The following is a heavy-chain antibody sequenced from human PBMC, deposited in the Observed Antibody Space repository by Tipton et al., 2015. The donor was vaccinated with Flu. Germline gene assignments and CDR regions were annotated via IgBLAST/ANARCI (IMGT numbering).Heavy chain of an antibody. CDR1: GGSIGNYY. V-gene: IGHV4-59*08. CDR3: ARSSGFVFDP. J-gene: IGHJ5*02. D-gene: IGHD6-19*01. CDR2: ILYTGTT. Sequence: TLSLTCSVSGGSIGNYYLSWIRQAPGKGLEWIGYILYTGTTNYNPSLKSRVTISLHTSKNQISLKLNSVTAADTAVYYCARSSGFVFDPWGQGTLVTVSS.